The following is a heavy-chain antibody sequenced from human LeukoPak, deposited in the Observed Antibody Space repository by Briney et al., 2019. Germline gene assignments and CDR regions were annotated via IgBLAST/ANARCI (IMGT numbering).Heavy chain of an antibody. V-gene: IGHV1-2*02. D-gene: IGHD6-13*01. CDR3: ARPLYSSSWSYYYYGMDV. CDR1: GYTFTGYY. CDR2: INPNSGGT. J-gene: IGHJ6*02. Sequence: ASVTVSCKASGYTFTGYYMHWVRQAPGQGLEWMGWINPNSGGTNYAQKFQGRVTMTRATSISTAYMELSRLRSDDTAVYYCARPLYSSSWSYYYYGMDVWGQGTTVTVSS.